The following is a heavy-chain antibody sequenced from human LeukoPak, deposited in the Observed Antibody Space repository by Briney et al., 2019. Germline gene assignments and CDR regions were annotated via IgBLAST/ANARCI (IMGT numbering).Heavy chain of an antibody. J-gene: IGHJ4*02. CDR2: ISSSGSTI. Sequence: GGSLRLSCAASGFTFSSYEMNWVRQAPGKGLEWVSYISSSGSTIYYADSVKGRFTISRDNAKNSLYLQMNSLRAEDTAVYYCAPGGDIVATMGFDYWGQGTLVTVSS. CDR1: GFTFSSYE. CDR3: APGGDIVATMGFDY. D-gene: IGHD5-12*01. V-gene: IGHV3-48*03.